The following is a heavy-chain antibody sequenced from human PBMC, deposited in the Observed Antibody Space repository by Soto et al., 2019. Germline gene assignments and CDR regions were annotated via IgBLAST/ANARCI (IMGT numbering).Heavy chain of an antibody. CDR1: GGSFSSHG. CDR2: IMPTFGSA. V-gene: IGHV1-69*06. CDR3: ATERSAQYFDY. Sequence: SVKVSCKASGGSFSSHGIAWVRQVPGQGLEWVGGIMPTFGSATYAPKFQGRVTITADKSTSTAYMGLRSLRSEDTAVYYCATERSAQYFDYWGQGTLVTVSS. D-gene: IGHD1-1*01. J-gene: IGHJ4*02.